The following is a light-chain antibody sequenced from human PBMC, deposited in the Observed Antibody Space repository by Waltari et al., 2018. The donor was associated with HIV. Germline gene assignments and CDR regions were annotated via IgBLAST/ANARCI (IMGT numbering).Light chain of an antibody. Sequence: DIQMTQSPSYLSASVGDRVTITCKASQDISNYLNWYQQKPGKAPKLLLYDASNLETGVPSRFSGSGSGTDFTFTISSLQPEDIATYYCQQYDNLPLTFGGGTKVEIK. CDR2: DAS. J-gene: IGKJ4*01. CDR1: QDISNY. V-gene: IGKV1-33*01. CDR3: QQYDNLPLT.